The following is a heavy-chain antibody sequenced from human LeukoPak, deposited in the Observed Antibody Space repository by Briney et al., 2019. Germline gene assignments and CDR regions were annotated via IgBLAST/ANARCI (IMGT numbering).Heavy chain of an antibody. D-gene: IGHD3-10*01. CDR3: AKISQPKPHYYGSGSYISDYYYYYMDV. V-gene: IGHV1-18*01. J-gene: IGHJ6*03. CDR1: GYTFTSYG. Sequence: ASVKVSCKASGYTFTSYGISWVRQAPGQGLEWMGWISAYNGNTNYAQKLQGRVTMTTDTSTSTAYMELRSLRSDDTAVYYCAKISQPKPHYYGSGSYISDYYYYYMDVWGKGTTVTISS. CDR2: ISAYNGNT.